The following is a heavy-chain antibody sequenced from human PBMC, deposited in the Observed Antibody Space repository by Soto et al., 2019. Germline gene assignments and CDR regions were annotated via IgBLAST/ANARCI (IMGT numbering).Heavy chain of an antibody. CDR3: ARVPANYDSSGSTSVTYYYYGMDV. CDR1: GGTFSSYT. D-gene: IGHD3-22*01. CDR2: IIPILGIA. Sequence: QVQLVQSGAEVKKPGSSVKVSCKASGGTFSSYTISWVRQAPGQGLEWMGRIIPILGIANYAQKFQGRVTITADKSTSTAYMELSSLRSEDTAVYYCARVPANYDSSGSTSVTYYYYGMDVWGQGTTVTVSS. V-gene: IGHV1-69*02. J-gene: IGHJ6*02.